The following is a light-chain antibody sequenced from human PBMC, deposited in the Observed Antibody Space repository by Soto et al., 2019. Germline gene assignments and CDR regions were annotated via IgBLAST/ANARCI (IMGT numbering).Light chain of an antibody. CDR2: GAS. J-gene: IGKJ1*01. V-gene: IGKV3-20*01. Sequence: IVLSKSPGTLSLCTGERATLSCRASQSVSNNYLAWYQQKPGQAPRLLIYGASNRATGIPDRFSGSGSGTDFTLTISRLEPEDFAVYYCQQYGSSGTFGQGTKVDIK. CDR3: QQYGSSGT. CDR1: QSVSNNY.